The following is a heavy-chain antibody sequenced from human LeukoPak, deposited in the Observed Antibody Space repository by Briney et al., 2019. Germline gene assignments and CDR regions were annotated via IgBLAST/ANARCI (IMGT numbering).Heavy chain of an antibody. Sequence: SETLSLTCAVYGGSFSGYYWSWIRQPPGKGLEWIGEINHSGSTNYNPSLKSRVTISVDTSENQFSLKLSSVTAADTAVYYCARGSVDLDYWGQGTLVTVSS. V-gene: IGHV4-34*01. D-gene: IGHD3-9*01. CDR2: INHSGST. CDR1: GGSFSGYY. CDR3: ARGSVDLDY. J-gene: IGHJ4*02.